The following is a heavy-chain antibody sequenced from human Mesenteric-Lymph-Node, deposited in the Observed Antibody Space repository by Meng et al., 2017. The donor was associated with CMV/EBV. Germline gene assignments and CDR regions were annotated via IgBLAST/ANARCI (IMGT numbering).Heavy chain of an antibody. CDR3: ARHLFASYYYGSGTYGLDY. CDR1: FSNYW. V-gene: IGHV5-51*01. CDR2: ISPIDSDT. D-gene: IGHD3-10*01. J-gene: IGHJ4*02. Sequence: FSNYWIGSVRQMPGQGLEWMRIISPIDSDTRYSPSFQGQVTISADKSVSTAYLQWSSLKASDTAIYYCARHLFASYYYGSGTYGLDYWGQGTLVTVSS.